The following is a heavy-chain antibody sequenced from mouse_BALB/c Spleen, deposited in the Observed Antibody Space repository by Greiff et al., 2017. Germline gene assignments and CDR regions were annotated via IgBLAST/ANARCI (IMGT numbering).Heavy chain of an antibody. D-gene: IGHD1-1*01. CDR1: GYTFTSYW. V-gene: IGHV1-69*02. Sequence: QVQLQQPGAELVRPGASVKLSCKASGYTFTSYWINWVKQRPGQGLEWIGNIYPSDSYTNYNQKFKDKATLTVDKSSSTAYMQLSSPTSEDSAVYYCTRGGSSSYYFDDWGQGTTRTVSS. J-gene: IGHJ2*01. CDR3: TRGGSSSYYFDD. CDR2: IYPSDSYT.